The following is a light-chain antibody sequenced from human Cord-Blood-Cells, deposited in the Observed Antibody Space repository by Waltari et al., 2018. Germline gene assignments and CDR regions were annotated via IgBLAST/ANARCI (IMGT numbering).Light chain of an antibody. CDR2: EDN. CDR1: SGSIASNY. J-gene: IGLJ3*02. CDR3: QSYDSSNHWV. Sequence: NFMLTQPHSVSESPGKTVTISCTRSSGSIASNYVQWYQQLPGISPTTVIYEDNQIPSGFLDRLSCYIDGSSNSASLTISGLKTENEADYYGQSYDSSNHWVCGGGTKLSVL. V-gene: IGLV6-57*01.